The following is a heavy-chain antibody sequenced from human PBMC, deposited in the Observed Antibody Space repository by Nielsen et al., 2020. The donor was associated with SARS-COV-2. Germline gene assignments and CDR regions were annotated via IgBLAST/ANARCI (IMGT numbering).Heavy chain of an antibody. CDR3: AKDARSSGRALYYYYGMDV. J-gene: IGHJ6*02. D-gene: IGHD3-10*01. V-gene: IGHV3-30*18. CDR1: GFTFSSYG. CDR2: ISYDGSNK. Sequence: GESLKISCAASGFTFSSYGIHWVRQAPGKGLEWVAVISYDGSNKYYADSVKGRFTISRDNSKNTLYLQMNSLRAEDTAVYYCAKDARSSGRALYYYYGMDVWGQGTTVTVSS.